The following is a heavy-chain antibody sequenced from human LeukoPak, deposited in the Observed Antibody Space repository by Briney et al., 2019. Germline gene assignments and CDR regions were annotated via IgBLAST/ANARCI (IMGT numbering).Heavy chain of an antibody. CDR1: GFTVSSNY. V-gene: IGHV3-23*01. D-gene: IGHD6-19*01. CDR2: ISGSGGNT. CDR3: AKGYSSGWFYFDF. J-gene: IGHJ4*02. Sequence: AGGSLRLSCATPGFTVSSNYMSWVRQAPGKGLEWVSGISGSGGNTYYADSVKGRFTISRDNSKNTLYLQMNSLRAEDTAVYYCAKGYSSGWFYFDFWGQGTLVAVSS.